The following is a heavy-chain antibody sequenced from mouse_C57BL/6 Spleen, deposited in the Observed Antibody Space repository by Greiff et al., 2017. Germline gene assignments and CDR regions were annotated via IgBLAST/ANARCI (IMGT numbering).Heavy chain of an antibody. CDR2: ILPGSGST. J-gene: IGHJ3*01. CDR1: GYTFTGYW. Sequence: VKLMESGAELMKPGASVKLSCKATGYTFTGYWIEWVKQRPGHGLEWIGEILPGSGSTNYNEKFKGKATFTADTSSNTAYMQLSSLTTEDSAIYYCAREAFTTVVPPWFAYWGQGTLVTVSA. CDR3: AREAFTTVVPPWFAY. D-gene: IGHD1-1*01. V-gene: IGHV1-9*01.